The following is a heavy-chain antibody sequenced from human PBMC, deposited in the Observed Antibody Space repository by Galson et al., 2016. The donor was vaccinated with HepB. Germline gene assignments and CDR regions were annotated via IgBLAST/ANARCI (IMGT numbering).Heavy chain of an antibody. Sequence: SLRLSCAASGFTFNIYAMSWVRLAPGKGLEWVSAISSGGTTYYADSVKGRFTISRDNSKNTLSLQMNSLRAEDTAVHYCAKDRDSNWYEKYFQHWGQGTLVTVSS. CDR2: ISSGGTT. V-gene: IGHV3-23*01. D-gene: IGHD6-13*01. CDR3: AKDRDSNWYEKYFQH. J-gene: IGHJ1*01. CDR1: GFTFNIYA.